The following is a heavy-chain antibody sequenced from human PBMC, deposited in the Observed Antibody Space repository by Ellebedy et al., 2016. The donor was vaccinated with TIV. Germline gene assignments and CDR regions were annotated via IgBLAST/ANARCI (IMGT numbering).Heavy chain of an antibody. V-gene: IGHV3-21*06. CDR2: IRSTGSDK. CDR3: ARGWSTPDS. CDR1: GFTFSNYN. J-gene: IGHJ4*02. D-gene: IGHD2-15*01. Sequence: PGGSLRLSCVASGFTFSNYNMNWVRQSPGKGLEWVSSIRSTGSDKYYAASVKGRFTISRDTAQNTLFVQMNSLRVEDTDVYYCARGWSTPDSWGQGTLVIVSS.